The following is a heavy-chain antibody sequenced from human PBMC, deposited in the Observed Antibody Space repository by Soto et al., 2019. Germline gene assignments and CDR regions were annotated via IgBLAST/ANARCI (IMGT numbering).Heavy chain of an antibody. CDR3: AAESIVGADYAFDI. Sequence: QMQLVQSGPEVKKPGTSVKVSCKASGFTFTSSAVQWVRQARGQHLEWIGWIVVGSGNTNYAQKFQERVTITRDMSTSTAYMELSSLRSEDTAVYYCAAESIVGADYAFDIWGQGTMVTVSS. J-gene: IGHJ3*02. V-gene: IGHV1-58*01. CDR1: GFTFTSSA. CDR2: IVVGSGNT. D-gene: IGHD1-26*01.